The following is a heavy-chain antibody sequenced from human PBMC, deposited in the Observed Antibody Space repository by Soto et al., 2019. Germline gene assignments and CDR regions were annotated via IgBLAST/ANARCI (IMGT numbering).Heavy chain of an antibody. CDR2: ISGSGGST. J-gene: IGHJ4*02. Sequence: GGSLRLSCAASGFTFSSYAMNWVRQGPGKGLEWVSVISGSGGSTYYADSVKGRFTISRDNSKNTLYLQMNSLRAEDTAVYYCAYSSTPFDYWGQGTLVTVSS. D-gene: IGHD6-13*01. CDR3: AYSSTPFDY. V-gene: IGHV3-23*01. CDR1: GFTFSSYA.